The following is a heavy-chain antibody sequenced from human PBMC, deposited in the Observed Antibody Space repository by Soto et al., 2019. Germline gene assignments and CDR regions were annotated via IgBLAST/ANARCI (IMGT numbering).Heavy chain of an antibody. J-gene: IGHJ4*02. CDR1: RFSLTTNAVG. CDR3: AHRPFLTAPYYFDF. D-gene: IGHD5-18*01. Sequence: QITLKESGPALLKPTQPLTLTCTFSRFSLTTNAVGVGWIRLPPGEALECVALIYGSYETRYSPSLQSRLTITKDTSKNQVVLTLTNVDPADTATYYCAHRPFLTAPYYFDFWGQGTLVTVSS. V-gene: IGHV2-5*01. CDR2: IYGSYET.